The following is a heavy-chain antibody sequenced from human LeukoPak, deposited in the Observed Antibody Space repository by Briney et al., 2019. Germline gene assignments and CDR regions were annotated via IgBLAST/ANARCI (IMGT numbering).Heavy chain of an antibody. J-gene: IGHJ5*02. D-gene: IGHD4-23*01. V-gene: IGHV1-18*01. CDR1: GGTFSSYA. CDR3: ARIFLSVVAPKRWFDP. Sequence: GASVKVSCKASGGTFSSYAINWVRQATGQGLEWMGWMNPNSGNTNYAQKLQGRVTMTTDTSTSTAYMELRSLRSDDTAVYYCARIFLSVVAPKRWFDPWGQGTLVTVSS. CDR2: MNPNSGNT.